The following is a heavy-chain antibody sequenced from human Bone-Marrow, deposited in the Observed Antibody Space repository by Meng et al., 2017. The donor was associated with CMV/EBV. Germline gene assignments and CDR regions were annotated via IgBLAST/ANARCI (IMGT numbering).Heavy chain of an antibody. J-gene: IGHJ5*02. CDR2: IYYSGST. V-gene: IGHV4-39*07. Sequence: GSLRLSCTVSGGSISSSSYYWGWIRQPPGKGLEWIGSIYYSGSTYYNPSLKSRVTISVDTSKNQFSLKLSSVTVADAAVYYCARDRYFGQLVRLFDPCGQGTLVTVSS. CDR3: ARDRYFGQLVRLFDP. CDR1: GGSISSSSYY. D-gene: IGHD6-13*01.